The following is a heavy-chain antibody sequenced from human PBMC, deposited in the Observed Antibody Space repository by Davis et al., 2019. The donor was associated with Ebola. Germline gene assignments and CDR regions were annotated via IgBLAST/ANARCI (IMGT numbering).Heavy chain of an antibody. CDR2: ISPYNGNT. V-gene: IGHV1-18*01. J-gene: IGHJ4*02. D-gene: IGHD3-22*01. CDR1: GYTFTTYG. Sequence: ASVKVSCKASGYTFTTYGISWVRQAPGQGLEWMGWISPYNGNTDYAQKLQGRVTMTTDTSTTTAYMELRSLRSDDTAVYYCARSSDSSGYYYRRDFDYWGPGALVTVSS. CDR3: ARSSDSSGYYYRRDFDY.